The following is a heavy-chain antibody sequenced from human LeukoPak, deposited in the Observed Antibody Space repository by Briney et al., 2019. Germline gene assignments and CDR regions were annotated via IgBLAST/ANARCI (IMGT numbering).Heavy chain of an antibody. V-gene: IGHV1-69*05. D-gene: IGHD3-10*01. Sequence: GASVKVSCKASGGTFSSYAISWVRQAPGQGLEWMGGIIPIFGTANYAQKLQGRVTITTDESTSTAYMELSSLRSEDTAVYYCAREVRLLWFGELFDYYYMDVWGKGTTVTVSS. CDR2: IIPIFGTA. CDR1: GGTFSSYA. J-gene: IGHJ6*03. CDR3: AREVRLLWFGELFDYYYMDV.